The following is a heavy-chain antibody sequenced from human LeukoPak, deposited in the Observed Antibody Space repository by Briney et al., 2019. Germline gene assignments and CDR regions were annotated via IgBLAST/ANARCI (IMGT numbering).Heavy chain of an antibody. V-gene: IGHV4-39*07. J-gene: IGHJ1*01. CDR1: GDSISTTIYF. Sequence: SETLSLTRIVSGDSISTTIYFWGWIRQPPGKGLEWIGSVYYSGNTYYNPSLKSRITISVDTSKNQFSLSLSSVTAADTAVYYCARVARYGGYTQYFQPWGQGTLVTVSS. CDR3: ARVARYGGYTQYFQP. CDR2: VYYSGNT. D-gene: IGHD4-23*01.